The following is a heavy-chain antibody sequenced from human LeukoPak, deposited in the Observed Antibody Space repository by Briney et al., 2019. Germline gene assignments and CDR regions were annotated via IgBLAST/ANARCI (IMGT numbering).Heavy chain of an antibody. D-gene: IGHD4-17*01. CDR2: IYSGGST. CDR1: GFTVSSNY. CDR3: ARGGFGRTVTLDAFDI. V-gene: IGHV3-53*01. J-gene: IGHJ3*02. Sequence: GGSLRLSCAASGFTVSSNYMSWVRQAPGKGLEWVSVIYSGGSTYYADSVKGRFTISRDNAKNSLYLQMNSLRAEDTAVYYCARGGFGRTVTLDAFDIWGQGTMVTVSS.